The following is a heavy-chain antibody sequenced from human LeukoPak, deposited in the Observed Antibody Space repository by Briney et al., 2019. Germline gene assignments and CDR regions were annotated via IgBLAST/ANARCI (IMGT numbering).Heavy chain of an antibody. Sequence: SETLSLTCTVSGGSISSYYWSWIRQPAGKGLEWIGRIYTSGSTNYNPSLKSRVTMSVDTSKNQFSLKLSSVTAADTAVYYCARDLNAYCSGSSCYFDYYGMDVWGQGTTVTVS. D-gene: IGHD2-15*01. V-gene: IGHV4-4*07. CDR1: GGSISSYY. CDR3: ARDLNAYCSGSSCYFDYYGMDV. CDR2: IYTSGST. J-gene: IGHJ6*02.